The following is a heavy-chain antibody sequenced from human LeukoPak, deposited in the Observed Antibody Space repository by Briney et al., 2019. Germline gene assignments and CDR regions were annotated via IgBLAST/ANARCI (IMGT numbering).Heavy chain of an antibody. D-gene: IGHD3-22*01. J-gene: IGHJ5*02. V-gene: IGHV3-23*01. CDR2: ITGSGGNT. Sequence: PGGSLRLSCAASGLTFSNYAMSWVRQAPGKGLEWVSSITGSGGNTYYVDSVKGRFTISRDNSKNTLFLQMNSLRAEDTAVYHCASHDTSGYYLYRCSRTWGQGTRVTVSS. CDR1: GLTFSNYA. CDR3: ASHDTSGYYLYRCSRT.